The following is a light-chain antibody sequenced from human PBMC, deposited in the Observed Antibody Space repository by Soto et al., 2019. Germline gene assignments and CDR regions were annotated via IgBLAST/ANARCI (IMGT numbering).Light chain of an antibody. Sequence: IFLTQSPAALSSFPGDRVTLSCGSSQYINTRLAWYQHRPGQAPRLLIYQTSIRAAGIPARFSASGTGTDFTPTISDVQPEDFEVHYCNQRKRWTRPFGQGPXVEIK. V-gene: IGKV3D-11*03. J-gene: IGKJ1*01. CDR1: QYINTR. CDR2: QTS. CDR3: NQRKRWTRP.